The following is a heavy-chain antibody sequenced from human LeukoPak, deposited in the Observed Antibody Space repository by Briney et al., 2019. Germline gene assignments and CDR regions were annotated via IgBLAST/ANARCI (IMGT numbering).Heavy chain of an antibody. CDR2: ISSSSSYI. J-gene: IGHJ6*02. Sequence: PGGSLRLSCAASGFTFSSYSMNWVRQAPGKGLEWVSSISSSSSYIYYADSVKGRFTISGDNAKNSLYLQMNSLRAEDTAVYYCASVLGFYCSSTSCNYYYGMDVWGQGTTVTVSS. D-gene: IGHD2-2*01. CDR1: GFTFSSYS. CDR3: ASVLGFYCSSTSCNYYYGMDV. V-gene: IGHV3-21*01.